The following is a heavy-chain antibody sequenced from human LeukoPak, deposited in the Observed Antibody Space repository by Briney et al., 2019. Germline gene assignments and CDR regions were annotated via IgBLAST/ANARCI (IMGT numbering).Heavy chain of an antibody. CDR2: IYTSGST. J-gene: IGHJ6*03. CDR3: ARGDGYCSSNSCYQKKSYYMDV. Sequence: SETLSLTCTVSGGSISSYYWSWIRQPAGKGLEWIGRIYTSGSTYYNPSLKSRVTISVDTSKNQFSLKLSSVTAADTAVYYCARGDGYCSSNSCYQKKSYYMDVWGKGTTVTVSS. V-gene: IGHV4-4*07. D-gene: IGHD2-2*01. CDR1: GGSISSYY.